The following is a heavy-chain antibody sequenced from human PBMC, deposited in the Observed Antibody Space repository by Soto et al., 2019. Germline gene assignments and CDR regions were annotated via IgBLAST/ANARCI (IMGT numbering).Heavy chain of an antibody. J-gene: IGHJ3*01. CDR3: AREAPAASDAFDV. D-gene: IGHD2-2*01. Sequence: QVQLQESDPGLVKPSQTLSLTCSVSGGSINRGGYYWSWIRQHPGKGLEWIGYIYYNGNPYYNPSLKSRVNISIDTSRNQFSLKLTSVTAADTAVYYCAREAPAASDAFDVWGQGTMVTVSS. CDR2: IYYNGNP. CDR1: GGSINRGGYY. V-gene: IGHV4-31*03.